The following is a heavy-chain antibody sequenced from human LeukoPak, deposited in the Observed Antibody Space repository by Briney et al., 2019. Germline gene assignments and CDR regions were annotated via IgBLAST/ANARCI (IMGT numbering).Heavy chain of an antibody. CDR2: IYYNRNT. CDR3: ANKGYSWFDP. J-gene: IGHJ5*02. V-gene: IGHV4-39*07. D-gene: IGHD6-13*01. CDR1: GGSMSSSGYY. Sequence: SETLSLTCTVSGGSMSSSGYYWGWIRQPPGKGLKWIGSIYYNRNTYYNPSLTSRVTISLDTSKNQFSLKLSSVTAADTAVYYCANKGYSWFDPWGQGTLVTVSS.